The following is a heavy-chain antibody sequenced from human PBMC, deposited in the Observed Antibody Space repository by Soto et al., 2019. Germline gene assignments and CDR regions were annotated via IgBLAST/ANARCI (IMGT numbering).Heavy chain of an antibody. J-gene: IGHJ4*02. V-gene: IGHV1-2*04. Sequence: GASVKVSCKASGYTFTGYYMHWVRQAPGQGLEWMGWINPNSGGTNYAQKFQGWVTMTRDTSISTAYMELSRLRSDDTAVYYCASTHSSSWTRIDYWGQGTLVTVSS. CDR1: GYTFTGYY. CDR2: INPNSGGT. D-gene: IGHD6-13*01. CDR3: ASTHSSSWTRIDY.